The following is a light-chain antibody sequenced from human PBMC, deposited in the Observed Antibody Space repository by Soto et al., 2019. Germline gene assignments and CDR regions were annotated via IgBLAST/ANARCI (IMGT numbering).Light chain of an antibody. Sequence: DIVMTQSPLSLPVTPGEPPSISCRSSQSLLHSNGYYYLDWYLQKPGQSPQLRIYFGSNRASGVPDRFSVSGSGTDFTLKSSRVDADEVGVYYCMQVLQAPITFGQGTGLEIK. CDR2: FGS. V-gene: IGKV2-28*01. CDR1: QSLLHSNGYYY. J-gene: IGKJ5*01. CDR3: MQVLQAPIT.